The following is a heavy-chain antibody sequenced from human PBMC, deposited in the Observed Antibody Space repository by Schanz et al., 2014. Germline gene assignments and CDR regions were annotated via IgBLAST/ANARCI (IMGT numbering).Heavy chain of an antibody. CDR2: MYINSGST. CDR3: ARDEGRDGYNLAFDV. V-gene: IGHV3-53*01. D-gene: IGHD5-12*01. CDR1: GFTVNTNY. J-gene: IGHJ3*01. Sequence: EVQLVESGGGLIQPGGSLRLSCAVSGFTVNTNYMSWVRQAPGKGLEWISSMYINSGSTQYADSVKGRFIISRDSSKNTLFPQMNSLRPEDTALYFCARDEGRDGYNLAFDVWGQGTLVTVSS.